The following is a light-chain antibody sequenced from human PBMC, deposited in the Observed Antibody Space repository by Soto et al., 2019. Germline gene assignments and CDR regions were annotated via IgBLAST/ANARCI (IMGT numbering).Light chain of an antibody. J-gene: IGLJ2*01. CDR2: RNN. Sequence: QSVLTRPTSASGTPGQRVTITCSGSSSNIGSNYVYWYQQLPGTAPKLLIYRNNQRPSGVPDRFSGSKSGTSASLAISGLRSEDEADYYCAAWDDSLSVLFGGGTKLTVL. CDR3: AAWDDSLSVL. CDR1: SSNIGSNY. V-gene: IGLV1-47*01.